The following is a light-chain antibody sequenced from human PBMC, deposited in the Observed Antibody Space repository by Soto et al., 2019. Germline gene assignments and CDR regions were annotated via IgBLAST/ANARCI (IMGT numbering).Light chain of an antibody. Sequence: DIQMTQSPSTLSASVGDRVTSTFRASQSISNWLAWYQQKPGEAPKLLIYKASNLENGVPSRFSGSGSGTEFTLTISSLQSDDFATYYCQQYNSYSWTFGQGTKVDIK. CDR3: QQYNSYSWT. J-gene: IGKJ1*01. CDR1: QSISNW. V-gene: IGKV1-5*03. CDR2: KAS.